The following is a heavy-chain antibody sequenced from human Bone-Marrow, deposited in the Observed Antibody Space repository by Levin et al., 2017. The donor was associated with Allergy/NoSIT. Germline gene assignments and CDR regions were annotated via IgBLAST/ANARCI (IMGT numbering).Heavy chain of an antibody. CDR3: ARHCRRVEGPAAIAWFDP. D-gene: IGHD2-2*01. Sequence: SQTLSLTCTVSGGSIRSSSYYWGWIRQPPGKGLEWIGSIYYSGSTYYNPSLKSRVTISVDTSKNQFSLKLSSVTAADTAVYYCARHCRRVEGPAAIAWFDPWGQGTLVTVSS. CDR1: GGSIRSSSYY. V-gene: IGHV4-39*01. CDR2: IYYSGST. J-gene: IGHJ5*02.